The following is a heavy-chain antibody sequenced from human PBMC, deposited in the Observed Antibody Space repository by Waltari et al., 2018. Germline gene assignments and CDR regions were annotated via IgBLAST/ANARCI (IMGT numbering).Heavy chain of an antibody. Sequence: QVQLVESGGGVVQPGRSLRLSCTVSGFTFSNYAFHWVRQAPGKGLGWGGLISYDGDNKQYADYVKGRFTISRDNSKNTVYLQMNSLRPEDTAIYYCARVGAPYNSDGWFDPWGQGTRVTVSS. J-gene: IGHJ5*02. D-gene: IGHD1-20*01. CDR2: ISYDGDNK. V-gene: IGHV3-30*01. CDR3: ARVGAPYNSDGWFDP. CDR1: GFTFSNYA.